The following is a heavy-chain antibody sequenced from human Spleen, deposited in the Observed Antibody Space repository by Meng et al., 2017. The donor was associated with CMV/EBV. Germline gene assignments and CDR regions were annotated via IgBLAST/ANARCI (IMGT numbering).Heavy chain of an antibody. CDR3: ARDLRSLTSIAVGFDP. V-gene: IGHV3-21*01. CDR1: GFTFSNYA. D-gene: IGHD6-19*01. Sequence: GESLKISCAASGFTFSNYAMSWVRQAPGKGLEWVSSISSSSSYIYYADSVKGRFTISRDNAKNSLYLQMNRLRAEDTAVYYCARDLRSLTSIAVGFDPWGQGTLVTVSS. CDR2: ISSSSSYI. J-gene: IGHJ5*02.